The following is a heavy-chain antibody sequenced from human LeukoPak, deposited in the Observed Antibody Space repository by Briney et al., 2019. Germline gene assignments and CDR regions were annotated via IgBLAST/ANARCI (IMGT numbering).Heavy chain of an antibody. Sequence: GGSLRLSCSASGFTFSGYAMHWVRQAPGKGLEYVSAISSNGGSTYYADSVKGRFTISRDNSKNTLYLQMSSLRAEDTAVYYCVKDGWIQLWLRFDYFDYWGQGTLVTVSS. V-gene: IGHV3-64D*06. J-gene: IGHJ4*02. D-gene: IGHD5-18*01. CDR1: GFTFSGYA. CDR3: VKDGWIQLWLRFDYFDY. CDR2: ISSNGGST.